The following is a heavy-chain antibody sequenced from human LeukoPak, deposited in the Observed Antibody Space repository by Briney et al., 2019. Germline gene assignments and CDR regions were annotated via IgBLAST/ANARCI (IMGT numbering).Heavy chain of an antibody. J-gene: IGHJ4*02. CDR3: VRDSGGIVVLSDY. CDR1: VYTFTVNY. Sequence: ASVNVSCTTSVYTFTVNYIHWLRQAPGQRLEWMGWIKPYSGGTTYSQKFKGRVNMTGDKSISTAYMELIRLRSEDTAVYYCVRDSGGIVVLSDYWGQGTLVTVSS. CDR2: IKPYSGGT. D-gene: IGHD3-22*01. V-gene: IGHV1-2*02.